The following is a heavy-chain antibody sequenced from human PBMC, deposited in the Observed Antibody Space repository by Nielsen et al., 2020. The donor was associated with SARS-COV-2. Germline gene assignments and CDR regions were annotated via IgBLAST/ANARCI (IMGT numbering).Heavy chain of an antibody. D-gene: IGHD3-22*01. V-gene: IGHV3-13*04. CDR1: GFTFSSYD. CDR3: AAESDSSGYYYYYGMDV. CDR2: IGTAGDT. Sequence: GGSLRLSCAASGFTFSSYDMHWVRQATGKGLEWVSAIGTAGDTYYPGSVKGRFTISRDNAKNSLYLQMNSLRAEDTAVYYCAAESDSSGYYYYYGMDVWGQGTTVTVSS. J-gene: IGHJ6*02.